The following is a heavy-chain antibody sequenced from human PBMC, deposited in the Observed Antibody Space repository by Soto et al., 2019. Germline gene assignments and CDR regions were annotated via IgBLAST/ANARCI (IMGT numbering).Heavy chain of an antibody. CDR3: ARDLYSGSWYGYYYYGMDV. Sequence: EVQLVESGGGLVKPGGSLRLSCAASGFTFSSYSMNWVRQAPGKGLEWVSSISSSSSYIYYADSVKGRFTISRDNAKNSLYLQISSLRAEGTGLYFCARDLYSGSWYGYYYYGMDVWGQGTTVTVSS. V-gene: IGHV3-21*01. J-gene: IGHJ6*02. CDR2: ISSSSSYI. D-gene: IGHD6-13*01. CDR1: GFTFSSYS.